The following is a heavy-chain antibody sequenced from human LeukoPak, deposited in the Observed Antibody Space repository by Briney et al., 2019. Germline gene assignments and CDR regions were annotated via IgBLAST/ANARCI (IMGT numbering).Heavy chain of an antibody. CDR1: GYTFTGNY. CDR2: INPNSGGT. Sequence: ASVKVSCKASGYTFTGNYMHWVRQAPGQGLEWMGWINPNSGGTNYAQKFQGRVTMTRDTSISTAYMELSRLRSDDTAVYYCARTHANYYYYMDVWGKGTTVTVSS. J-gene: IGHJ6*03. CDR3: ARTHANYYYYMDV. V-gene: IGHV1-2*02.